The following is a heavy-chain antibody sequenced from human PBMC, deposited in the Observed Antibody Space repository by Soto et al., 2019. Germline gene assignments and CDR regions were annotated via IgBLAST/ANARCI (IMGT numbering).Heavy chain of an antibody. J-gene: IGHJ6*01. V-gene: IGHV3-30*03. CDR2: ISPDGGNK. Sequence: XGSLRLSCVSSVFTFSKYGMHCVRHSPGRWLEWVAVISPDGGNKYYGGSVKGRFAVSRDNSKGSLSLQMNSLRVEDTATYYCARVLDRTISSYYYYGMEVWGQGTTVTVSS. CDR3: ARVLDRTISSYYYYGMEV. D-gene: IGHD3-22*01. CDR1: VFTFSKYG.